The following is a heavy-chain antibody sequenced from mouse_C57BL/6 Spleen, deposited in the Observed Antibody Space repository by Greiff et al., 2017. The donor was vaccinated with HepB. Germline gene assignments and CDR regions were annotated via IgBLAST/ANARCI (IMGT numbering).Heavy chain of an antibody. CDR2: IDPENGDT. CDR3: TTFTPVYWYFDV. CDR1: GFNIKDDY. J-gene: IGHJ1*03. Sequence: VHVKQSGAELVRPGASVKLSCTASGFNIKDDYMHWVKQRPEQGLEWIGWIDPENGDTEYASKFQGKATITADTSSNTAYLQLSSLTSEDTAVYYCTTFTPVYWYFDVWGTGTTVTVSS. V-gene: IGHV14-4*01.